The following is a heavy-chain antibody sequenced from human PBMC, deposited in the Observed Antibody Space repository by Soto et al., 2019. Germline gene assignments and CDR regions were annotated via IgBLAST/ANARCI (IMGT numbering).Heavy chain of an antibody. CDR3: ARVYSSGWSFYYGTDV. CDR1: GYSLSRNSAI. J-gene: IGHJ6*02. Sequence: SQTLSLTCAIFGYSLSRNSAIWNWFRQSPSRGLEWLGRTYYTSKWYNDYAVSVKSRISINPDTSKNQVSLQLNSVTPEDTAVYYCARVYSSGWSFYYGTDVWGQGTTVTVSS. D-gene: IGHD6-19*01. CDR2: TYYTSKWYN. V-gene: IGHV6-1*01.